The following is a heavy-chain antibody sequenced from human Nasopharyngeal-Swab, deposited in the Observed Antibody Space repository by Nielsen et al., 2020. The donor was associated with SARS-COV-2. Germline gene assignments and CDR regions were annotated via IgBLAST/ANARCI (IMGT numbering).Heavy chain of an antibody. D-gene: IGHD7-27*01. CDR2: IKSKTDGGTT. V-gene: IGHV3-15*07. Sequence: WIRQPPGKGLEWVGRIKSKTDGGTTDYAAPVKGRFTISRDDSKNTLYLQMNSLKTEDTAVYYCTTDLGSSGFDYWGQGTRVTVSS. CDR3: TTDLGSSGFDY. J-gene: IGHJ4*02.